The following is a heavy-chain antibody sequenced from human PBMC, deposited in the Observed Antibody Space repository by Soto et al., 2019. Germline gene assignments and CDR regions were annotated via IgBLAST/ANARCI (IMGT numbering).Heavy chain of an antibody. Sequence: SETLSLTCTVSGGSISGYYWSWIRQPPGKGLEWIGYIYYSGSTNYNPSLKSRVTISVDTSKNQFSLKLSSVTAADTAVYYCARSYYYGSGSYMDVWGQGTTVTVS. CDR3: ARSYYYGSGSYMDV. CDR1: GGSISGYY. V-gene: IGHV4-59*01. CDR2: IYYSGST. D-gene: IGHD3-10*01. J-gene: IGHJ6*02.